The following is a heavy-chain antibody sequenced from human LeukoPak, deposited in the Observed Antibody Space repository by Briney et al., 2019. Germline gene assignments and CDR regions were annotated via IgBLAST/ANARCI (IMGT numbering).Heavy chain of an antibody. CDR1: GYIFTAYA. CDR3: AGDPAGTHWFDP. Sequence: GASVKVSCKASGYIFTAYAMTWLRQAPGQGLEYMGWINTNTGDPTYAQGFTGRFVFSLDTSVSTAFLQIDSLKPEDTAIYYCAGDPAGTHWFDPWGQGTLVTVSS. V-gene: IGHV7-4-1*01. CDR2: INTNTGDP. D-gene: IGHD1-1*01. J-gene: IGHJ5*02.